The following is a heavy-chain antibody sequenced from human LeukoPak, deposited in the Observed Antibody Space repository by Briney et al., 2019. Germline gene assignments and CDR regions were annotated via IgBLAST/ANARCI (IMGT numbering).Heavy chain of an antibody. Sequence: GGSLRLSCAASGFTFSSYGMHWVRQAPGKGLEWVAVMSYDGSNKYYADSVKGRFTISRDNAKNSLYLQMNSLRAEDTAVYYCSGYGSGSYYYYYYMDVWGKGTTVTVSS. CDR3: SGYGSGSYYYYYYMDV. CDR1: GFTFSSYG. J-gene: IGHJ6*03. V-gene: IGHV3-30*03. D-gene: IGHD3-10*01. CDR2: MSYDGSNK.